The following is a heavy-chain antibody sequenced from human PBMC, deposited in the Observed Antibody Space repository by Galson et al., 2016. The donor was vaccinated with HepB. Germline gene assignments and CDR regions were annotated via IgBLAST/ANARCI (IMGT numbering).Heavy chain of an antibody. CDR2: VIPIMSKS. Sequence: SVKVSCKASEGPFESYAITWVRQAPGQGLEWMGGVIPIMSKSNYAQKFQGRVTITADEFATTVYMELTSLRFDDSAIYYCARDGRWLQEDVRPTAFDIWGRGTLVTVSS. V-gene: IGHV1-69*13. CDR1: EGPFESYA. CDR3: ARDGRWLQEDVRPTAFDI. J-gene: IGHJ3*02. D-gene: IGHD5-24*01.